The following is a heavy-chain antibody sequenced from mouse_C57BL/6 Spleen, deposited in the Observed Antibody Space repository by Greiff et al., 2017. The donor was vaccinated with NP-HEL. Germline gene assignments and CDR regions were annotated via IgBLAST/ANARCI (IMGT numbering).Heavy chain of an antibody. CDR1: GYTFTSYW. CDR3: ARLAHYYAMDY. Sequence: QVQLQQSGAELVKPGASVKMSCKASGYTFTSYWMHWVKQRPIQGLEWIGNIDPSDSETHYNQKFKDKATLTVDKSSSTAYMQLSSLTSEDSAVYYCARLAHYYAMDYWGQGTSVTVSS. J-gene: IGHJ4*01. CDR2: IDPSDSET. V-gene: IGHV1-52*01.